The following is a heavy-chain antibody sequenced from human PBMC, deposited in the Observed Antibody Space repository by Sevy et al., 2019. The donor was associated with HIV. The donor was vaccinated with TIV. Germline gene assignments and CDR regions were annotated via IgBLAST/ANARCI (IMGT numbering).Heavy chain of an antibody. V-gene: IGHV3-15*01. CDR2: IKSKTDGGTT. D-gene: IGHD3-16*01. CDR1: GFTFTNVW. J-gene: IGHJ1*01. Sequence: GGSLRLSCAASGFTFTNVWMSWVRQAPGKGLEWVAHIKSKTDGGTTDYAAPVRGRLTISRDNSKNTLYLQMNSLKTEDTAVYYCTTGGSLFQHWGQGTLVTVSS. CDR3: TTGGSLFQH.